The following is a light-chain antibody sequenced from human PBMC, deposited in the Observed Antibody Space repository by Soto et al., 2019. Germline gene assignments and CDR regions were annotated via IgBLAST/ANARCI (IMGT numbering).Light chain of an antibody. J-gene: IGLJ2*01. CDR1: SSDVGGYNY. V-gene: IGLV2-14*01. CDR2: DVS. Sequence: QSVLTQPASVSGSPGQSITISCTGTSSDVGGYNYVSWYQQHPGKAPKLMIYDVSYRPSGVSNRFSGSKSGNTASLTISGLQAEDEADYYCTSYTSSSPLEVFGGGTKLTVL. CDR3: TSYTSSSPLEV.